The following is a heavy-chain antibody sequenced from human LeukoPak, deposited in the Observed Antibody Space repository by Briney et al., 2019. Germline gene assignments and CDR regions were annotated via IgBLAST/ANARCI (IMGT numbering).Heavy chain of an antibody. CDR3: ARDREYPYSGSSGY. Sequence: GGSLRLSCAASGFTVSSNYMSWIRQAPGKGLEWVSYISSSGSTIYYADSVKGRFTISRDNAKSSLYLQMNSLRAEDTAVYYCARDREYPYSGSSGYWGQGTLVTVSS. D-gene: IGHD1-26*01. J-gene: IGHJ4*02. CDR1: GFTVSSNY. CDR2: ISSSGSTI. V-gene: IGHV3-11*01.